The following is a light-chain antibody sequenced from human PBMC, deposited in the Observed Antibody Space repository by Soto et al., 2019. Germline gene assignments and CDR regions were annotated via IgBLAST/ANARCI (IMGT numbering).Light chain of an antibody. CDR3: QQYNNWPHT. Sequence: EIVMTQSPATLSVSPGARATLSCRASQSVSSKLAWFQQKPGQAPSLLIYGVSTRATGVPVRLSGSVSGTEFTITINRLQSEEFAVDDCQQYNNWPHTFGQVTKVDIK. CDR2: GVS. V-gene: IGKV3-15*01. CDR1: QSVSSK. J-gene: IGKJ2*01.